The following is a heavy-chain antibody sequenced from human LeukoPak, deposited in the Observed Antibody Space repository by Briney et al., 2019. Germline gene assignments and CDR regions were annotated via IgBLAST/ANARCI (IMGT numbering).Heavy chain of an antibody. CDR2: INPNSGGT. CDR1: GYTCTGYY. V-gene: IGHV1-2*02. J-gene: IGHJ4*02. Sequence: ASAKVSCKASGYTCTGYYMHWVRQAPGQGLEWMGWINPNSGGTNYAQKFQGRVTMTRDTSISTAYMELSRLRSDDTAVYYCARVRSGGVQFDYWGQGTLVTVSS. D-gene: IGHD3-16*01. CDR3: ARVRSGGVQFDY.